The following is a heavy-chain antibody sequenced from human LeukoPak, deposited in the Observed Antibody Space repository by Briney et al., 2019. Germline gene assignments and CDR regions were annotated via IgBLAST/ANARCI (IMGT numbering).Heavy chain of an antibody. CDR1: GFTVSSNY. CDR2: IYSGGST. D-gene: IGHD5-12*01. CDR3: AKALMTGYSGYDVEFDY. J-gene: IGHJ4*02. V-gene: IGHV3-53*01. Sequence: GGSLRLSCAASGFTVSSNYMSWVRQAPGKGLEWVSFIYSGGSTHYSDSVKGRFTISRDNSKNTLYLQMNSLRAEDTAVYYCAKALMTGYSGYDVEFDYWGQGTLVTVSS.